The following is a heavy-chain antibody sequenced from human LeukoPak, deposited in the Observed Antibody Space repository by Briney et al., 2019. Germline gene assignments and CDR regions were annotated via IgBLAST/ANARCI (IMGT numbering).Heavy chain of an antibody. CDR1: SGSFSGYY. CDR2: INHSGST. Sequence: SETLSLTCAVYSGSFSGYYWSWIRQPPGKGLEWIGEINHSGSTNYNPSLKSRVTISVDTSKNQFSLKLSSVTAADTAIYYCAKDFSSASYTYYYYYMDVWGKGTTVTVSS. D-gene: IGHD6-25*01. CDR3: AKDFSSASYTYYYYYMDV. J-gene: IGHJ6*03. V-gene: IGHV4-34*01.